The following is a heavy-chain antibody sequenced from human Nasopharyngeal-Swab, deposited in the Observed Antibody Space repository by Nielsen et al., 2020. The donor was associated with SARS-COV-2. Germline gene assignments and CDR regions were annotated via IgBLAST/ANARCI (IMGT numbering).Heavy chain of an antibody. CDR3: ARPYCSGRTCYGSFDS. J-gene: IGHJ4*02. D-gene: IGHD2-15*01. Sequence: ASVKVSCKASGYTFTSNGMSWLRQAPGQGLEWMGWISTNPGNPEYAQGFTGRFVFSLDTSVSTAYLQINNLKADDTAVYYCARPYCSGRTCYGSFDSWGQGTLVTVSS. V-gene: IGHV7-4-1*02. CDR1: GYTFTSNG. CDR2: ISTNPGNP.